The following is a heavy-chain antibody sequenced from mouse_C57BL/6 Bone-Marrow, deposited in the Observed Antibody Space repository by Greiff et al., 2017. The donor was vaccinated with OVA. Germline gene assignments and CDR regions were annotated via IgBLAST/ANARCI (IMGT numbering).Heavy chain of an antibody. CDR1: GYTFTSYW. CDR3: TRLRIYYDSPWFAY. D-gene: IGHD2-4*01. J-gene: IGHJ3*01. CDR2: ISPGNSDT. Sequence: EVQLQQSGTVLARPGASVKMSCKTSGYTFTSYWMHWVKQRPGQGLEWIGAISPGNSDTSYNQKFKGKAKLTAVTSASTAYMELSSLTNEDSAVYYGTRLRIYYDSPWFAYWGQGTLVTVSA. V-gene: IGHV1-5*01.